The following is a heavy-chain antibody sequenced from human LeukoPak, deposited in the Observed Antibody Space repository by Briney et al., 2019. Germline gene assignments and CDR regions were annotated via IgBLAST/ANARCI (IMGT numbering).Heavy chain of an antibody. Sequence: PGGSLRLSCAASGLTFSQYGMSWVRQAPGKGLEWVSGISGSGTTTYYADSVRGRFTISRDNSKNTLYLQMHSLRLEHAAVYYCANGHTDPGTGFDWWGQGTLVTVSS. CDR3: ANGHTDPGTGFDW. CDR1: GLTFSQYG. D-gene: IGHD1-14*01. J-gene: IGHJ4*02. CDR2: ISGSGTTT. V-gene: IGHV3-23*01.